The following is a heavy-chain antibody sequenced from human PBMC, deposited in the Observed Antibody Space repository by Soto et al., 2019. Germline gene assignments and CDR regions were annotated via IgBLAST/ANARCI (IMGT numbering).Heavy chain of an antibody. CDR3: ARTTAVAGTPEFDY. J-gene: IGHJ4*02. D-gene: IGHD6-19*01. CDR2: ISYDGSSK. Sequence: AGGSLRLSCVASGFTFSSFSLHWVRQAPGKGLEWLALISYDGSSKYNADSVKGRFTISRENSNNTLYLQLSSLRPEDTAVYYCARTTAVAGTPEFDYWAQGALVTVSS. CDR1: GFTFSSFS. V-gene: IGHV3-30-3*01.